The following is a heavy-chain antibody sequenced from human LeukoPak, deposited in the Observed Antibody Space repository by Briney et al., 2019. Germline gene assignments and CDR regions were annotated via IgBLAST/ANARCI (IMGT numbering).Heavy chain of an antibody. J-gene: IGHJ5*02. CDR3: ARCISILPSGFDP. D-gene: IGHD3-3*01. CDR2: INHDRGGT. Sequence: ASVKVSCKASGYTFTGYYMHWVRQAPGQGLEWMGWINHDRGGTNYAQKFRGRVTMTRDTSISTAYMELSRLRSDDTAVYYCARCISILPSGFDPWGQGTLVTVFS. V-gene: IGHV1-2*02. CDR1: GYTFTGYY.